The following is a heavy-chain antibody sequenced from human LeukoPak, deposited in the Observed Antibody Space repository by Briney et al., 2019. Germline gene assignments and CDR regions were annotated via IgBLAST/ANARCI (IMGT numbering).Heavy chain of an antibody. V-gene: IGHV6-1*01. CDR2: TYYRSKWYN. CDR3: ARERGDSSGYYWSYYFDY. Sequence: SQTLSLTCAISGDSVSSNSAAWNWIRQSPSRGPEWLGRTYYRSKWYNDYAVSVKSRITINPDTSKNQFSLQLNSVTPEDTAVYYCARERGDSSGYYWSYYFDYWGQGTLVTVSS. D-gene: IGHD3-22*01. CDR1: GDSVSSNSAA. J-gene: IGHJ4*02.